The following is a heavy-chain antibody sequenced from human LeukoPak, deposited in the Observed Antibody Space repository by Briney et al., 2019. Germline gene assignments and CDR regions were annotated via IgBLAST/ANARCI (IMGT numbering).Heavy chain of an antibody. CDR3: ARRNGLYDSSGYLP. CDR2: IYYSGST. D-gene: IGHD3-22*01. V-gene: IGHV4-30-4*08. CDR1: GGSISSGDYY. J-gene: IGHJ4*02. Sequence: SGPTLVNPSQTLSLTCTVSGGSISSGDYYWSCIRQPPGKDLEWIGYIYYSGSTYYNPSLKSRVTISVDTSKNQFSLKLSSVTAADTAVYYCARRNGLYDSSGYLPWGQGTLVTVSS.